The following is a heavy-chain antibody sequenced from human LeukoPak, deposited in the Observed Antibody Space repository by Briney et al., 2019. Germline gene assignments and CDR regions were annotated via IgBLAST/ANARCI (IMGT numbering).Heavy chain of an antibody. V-gene: IGHV4-39*07. CDR3: ARVTPAGAWLGYFDY. CDR2: VHYSGGS. D-gene: IGHD6-19*01. CDR1: GGSISSSTYY. Sequence: SETLSLTCTVSGGSISSSTYYWGWIRQSPGKGLEWIGSVHYSGGSYYSPSLKSRVTISLNTSKNQFSLKMSSVTAADTAVYYCARVTPAGAWLGYFDYWGQGTLVTVSS. J-gene: IGHJ4*02.